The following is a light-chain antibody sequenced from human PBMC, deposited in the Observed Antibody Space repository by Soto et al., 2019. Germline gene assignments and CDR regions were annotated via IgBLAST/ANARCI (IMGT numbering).Light chain of an antibody. V-gene: IGKV3-20*01. J-gene: IGKJ5*01. Sequence: IGLKQSPCTLSLSPGERATLSCRASQSVSSSYLAWYQQKPGQAPRLLIYGASSRATGIPDRFSGSGSGTDFTLTISRLEPEDFAVYYCQQYGSSLITFGQGTRLEI. CDR1: QSVSSSY. CDR2: GAS. CDR3: QQYGSSLIT.